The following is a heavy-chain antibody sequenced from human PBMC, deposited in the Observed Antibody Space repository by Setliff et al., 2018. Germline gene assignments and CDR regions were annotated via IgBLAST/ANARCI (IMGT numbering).Heavy chain of an antibody. CDR3: ALSSLSLCSGGDCPNAFDV. CDR2: ININNFNT. J-gene: IGHJ3*01. Sequence: ASVKVSCKASGYTFTNFGITWVRQAPGQGLEWMGWININNFNTKYAQKLQDRATMTTDTSTSTAYMDLRSLRSDDTAMYYCALSSLSLCSGGDCPNAFDVWGQGTLVTVSS. CDR1: GYTFTNFG. V-gene: IGHV1-18*01. D-gene: IGHD2-21*02.